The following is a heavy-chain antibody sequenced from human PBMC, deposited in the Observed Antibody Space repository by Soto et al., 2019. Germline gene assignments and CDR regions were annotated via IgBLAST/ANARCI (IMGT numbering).Heavy chain of an antibody. CDR3: ARDGVVWEITMVRGATNPYYYGMDV. V-gene: IGHV1-2*02. CDR2: INPNSGGT. Sequence: ASVKVSCKTSGYIFTDYHMHWVRQAPGQGLEWMGWINPNSGGTNYAQKFQGRVTMTRDTSISTAYMELRSLRSDDTAVYYCARDGVVWEITMVRGATNPYYYGMDVWGQGTTVTVSS. J-gene: IGHJ6*02. D-gene: IGHD3-10*01. CDR1: GYIFTDYH.